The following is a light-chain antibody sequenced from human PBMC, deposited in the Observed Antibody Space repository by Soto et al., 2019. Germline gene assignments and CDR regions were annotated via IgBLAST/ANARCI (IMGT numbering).Light chain of an antibody. CDR3: SSYTGNYIWV. Sequence: QSVLTQPASVSGSPGQSITISCTGTSRDVGSYNYVSWYQQHPGKAPKLMIYEVTNRPSGISSRFSGSKSGDTASLTISGLQAEDEADYYCSSYTGNYIWVFGGGTKLTVL. CDR2: EVT. CDR1: SRDVGSYNY. V-gene: IGLV2-14*01. J-gene: IGLJ3*02.